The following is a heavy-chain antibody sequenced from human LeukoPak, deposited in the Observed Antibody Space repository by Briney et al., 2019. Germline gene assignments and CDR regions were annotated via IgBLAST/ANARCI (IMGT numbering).Heavy chain of an antibody. D-gene: IGHD3-22*01. CDR3: ARVGYDISVYSEYYFDY. J-gene: IGHJ4*02. Sequence: ASVKVSCKASGYTFTNFGISWVRQAPGQGLEWMGWITPYNGNTNYAQKLQGRVTLTTDTSTSTAYMELRSLRSEDTAVYYCARVGYDISVYSEYYFDYWGQGTLVTVSS. CDR1: GYTFTNFG. V-gene: IGHV1-18*01. CDR2: ITPYNGNT.